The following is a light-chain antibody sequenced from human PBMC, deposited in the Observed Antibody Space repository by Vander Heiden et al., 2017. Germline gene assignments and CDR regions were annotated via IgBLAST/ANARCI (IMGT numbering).Light chain of an antibody. CDR1: QGISSY. J-gene: IGKJ1*01. CDR2: AAS. V-gene: IGKV1-8*01. Sequence: AILTTQSPSSFSASTGDRVTITCRASQGISSYLAWYQQKPGKAPKLLIYAASTLQSGVPSRLSGSGSGTDFTLTISCLQSEDFATYYCQQYDSYPRTFGQGTKVEIK. CDR3: QQYDSYPRT.